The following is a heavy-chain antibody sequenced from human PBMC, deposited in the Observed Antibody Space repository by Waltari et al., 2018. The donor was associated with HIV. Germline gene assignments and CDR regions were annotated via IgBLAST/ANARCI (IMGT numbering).Heavy chain of an antibody. Sequence: EVQMVQSGPEVKKPWESLKIPCKISGYNFASYWIAWVRQMSGKGRECMGMIYPGDSETGDNPSLQGKRTISADTSINTAYVQWDKLKATDTAIYYCAEVKIGADNGLDVWGQGTMVTVSS. CDR2: IYPGDSET. V-gene: IGHV5-51*01. CDR1: GYNFASYW. CDR3: AEVKIGADNGLDV. J-gene: IGHJ3*01. D-gene: IGHD2-8*01.